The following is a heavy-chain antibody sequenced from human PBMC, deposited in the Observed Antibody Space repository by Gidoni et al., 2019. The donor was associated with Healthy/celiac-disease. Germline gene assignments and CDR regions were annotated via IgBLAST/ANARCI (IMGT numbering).Heavy chain of an antibody. Sequence: EVRLVESGGGLVKPGGSLRRPCAAPVFPFSSYSMNWVRPAPGKGMEWVSAISSSSSNICNADAVTVRCTISRDNAKNSLYLQMNSLRAEDTAVYYCARDRGSYYYFDYWGQGTLVTVSS. J-gene: IGHJ4*02. V-gene: IGHV3-21*01. CDR3: ARDRGSYYYFDY. CDR2: ISSSSSNI. CDR1: VFPFSSYS. D-gene: IGHD1-26*01.